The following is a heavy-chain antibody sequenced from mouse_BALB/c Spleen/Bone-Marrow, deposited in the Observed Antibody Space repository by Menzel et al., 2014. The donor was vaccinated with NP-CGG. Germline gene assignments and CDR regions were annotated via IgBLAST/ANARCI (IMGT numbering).Heavy chain of an antibody. Sequence: VQLQQSGAELVKPGASVKLSCTASGFNIKDTYMRWVKQRPEQGLEWIGRIDPANGNTKYDPKFQAKATITPDTSSNTAYLQLSSLTSEDTAVYYCARSGDYDKAWFAYWGQGTLVTVSA. D-gene: IGHD2-4*01. V-gene: IGHV14-3*02. CDR1: GFNIKDTY. J-gene: IGHJ3*01. CDR3: ARSGDYDKAWFAY. CDR2: IDPANGNT.